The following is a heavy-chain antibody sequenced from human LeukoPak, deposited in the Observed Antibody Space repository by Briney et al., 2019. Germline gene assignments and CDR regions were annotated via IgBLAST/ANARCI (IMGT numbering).Heavy chain of an antibody. CDR2: SSIISSGL. V-gene: IGHV3-21*01. CDR3: ARDADSSWYLGAFDY. Sequence: GGSLRLSCAASVFSFSSYSMNWVRQAPGKGLEWVSSSSIISSGLFYADSVRGRFTIPRDNATNSLYLHMDSLSAEDTAVYYCARDADSSWYLGAFDYWGQGTVVTVSS. D-gene: IGHD6-13*01. J-gene: IGHJ4*02. CDR1: VFSFSSYS.